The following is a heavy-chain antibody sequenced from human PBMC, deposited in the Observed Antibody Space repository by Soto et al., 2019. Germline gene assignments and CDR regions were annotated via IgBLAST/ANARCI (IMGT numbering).Heavy chain of an antibody. V-gene: IGHV4-39*01. D-gene: IGHD5-18*01. J-gene: IGHJ6*02. CDR1: GGSISSSSYY. CDR3: ARLGLPYGMDV. Sequence: SETLSLTXTVSGGSISSSSYYWGWIRQPPGKGLEWIGSIYYSGSTYYNPSLKSRVTISVDTSKNQFSLKLSSVTAADTAVYYCARLGLPYGMDVWGQGTTVTVSS. CDR2: IYYSGST.